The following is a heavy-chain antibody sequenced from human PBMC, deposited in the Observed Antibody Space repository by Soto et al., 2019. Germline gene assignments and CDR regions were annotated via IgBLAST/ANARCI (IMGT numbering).Heavy chain of an antibody. J-gene: IGHJ4*02. CDR3: ALQMGNSSGWSTFDS. Sequence: PSETLSLTCSVSGGSISSYSLSWIRQPAGKGLEWIGRIYTSGSTNYNPSLKSRVTMSVDRSKNQFSLRLRSVTAADTAVYYCALQMGNSSGWSTFDSWGQGSLVTVSS. D-gene: IGHD6-19*01. CDR2: IYTSGST. CDR1: GGSISSYS. V-gene: IGHV4-4*07.